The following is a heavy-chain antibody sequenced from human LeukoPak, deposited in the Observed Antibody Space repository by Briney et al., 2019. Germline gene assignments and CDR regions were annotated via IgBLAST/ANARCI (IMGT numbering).Heavy chain of an antibody. J-gene: IGHJ5*02. Sequence: ASVKVSCKASGYTFTGYYMHWVRQAPGQGLEWMGWINPNSGGTNYAQKFQGRVTMTRDTSISTAYMELSMLRSDDTAVYYCARGAEIVVVAATVIYNWFDPWGQGTLVTVSS. CDR1: GYTFTGYY. D-gene: IGHD2-15*01. CDR2: INPNSGGT. V-gene: IGHV1-2*02. CDR3: ARGAEIVVVAATVIYNWFDP.